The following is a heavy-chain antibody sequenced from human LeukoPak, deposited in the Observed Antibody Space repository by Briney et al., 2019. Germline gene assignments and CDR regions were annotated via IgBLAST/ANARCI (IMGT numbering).Heavy chain of an antibody. CDR3: AREGPRGNSQFDY. D-gene: IGHD2/OR15-2a*01. V-gene: IGHV3-7*01. J-gene: IGHJ4*02. Sequence: GGSLRLSGAASGFTFGIYWMSWVRQAPGKGLEWVANIKQDGTEKYYVDSVKGRFTISRDNSKNTLYLQMNNLRAEDTAVYYCAREGPRGNSQFDYWGQGTLVTVSA. CDR2: IKQDGTEK. CDR1: GFTFGIYW.